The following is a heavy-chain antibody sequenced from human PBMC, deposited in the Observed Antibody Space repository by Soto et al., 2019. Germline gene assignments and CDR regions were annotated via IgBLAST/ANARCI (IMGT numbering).Heavy chain of an antibody. CDR2: IYTSGST. CDR1: GGSISSYY. Sequence: PSETLSLTCTVSGGSISSYYWSWIRQPAGKGLEWIGRIYTSGSTNYNPSLKSRVTMSVDTSKNQFSLKLSSVTAADTAVYYCARGGDSSGYYPYYFDYWGQGTLVTVSS. CDR3: ARGGDSSGYYPYYFDY. D-gene: IGHD3-22*01. V-gene: IGHV4-4*07. J-gene: IGHJ4*02.